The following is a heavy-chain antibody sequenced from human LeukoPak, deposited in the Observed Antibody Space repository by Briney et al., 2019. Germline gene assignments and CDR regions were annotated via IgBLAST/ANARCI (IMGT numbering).Heavy chain of an antibody. CDR3: ARDPGRYSSGWKLSDDY. D-gene: IGHD6-19*01. CDR1: GYTFTSYG. Sequence: ASVKVSCKASGYTFTSYGISWVRQAPGQGLEWMGWISAYNGNTNYAQKLQGRVTMTTDTSTSTAYMELRSLRSDDTAVYYCARDPGRYSSGWKLSDDYWGQGTLVTVSS. V-gene: IGHV1-18*01. CDR2: ISAYNGNT. J-gene: IGHJ4*02.